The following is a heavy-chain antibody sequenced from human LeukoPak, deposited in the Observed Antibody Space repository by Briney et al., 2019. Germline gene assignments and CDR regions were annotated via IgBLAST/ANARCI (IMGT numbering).Heavy chain of an antibody. D-gene: IGHD3-10*01. CDR3: ARGRFYTSGSYYNRLDY. Sequence: ASVKVSCKASGYTFTDYYIHWVRQAPGQGLEWMGWINPDSGCTNYAQKFQGRVTMTWDRSISKAYMELRRLRSDDTAIYYCARGRFYTSGSYYNRLDYWGQGTLVTVSS. CDR2: INPDSGCT. J-gene: IGHJ4*02. V-gene: IGHV1-2*02. CDR1: GYTFTDYY.